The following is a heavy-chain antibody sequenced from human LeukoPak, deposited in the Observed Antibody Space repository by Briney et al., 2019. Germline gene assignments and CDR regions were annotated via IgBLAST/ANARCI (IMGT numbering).Heavy chain of an antibody. CDR2: ISSSSSTI. V-gene: IGHV3-48*01. D-gene: IGHD2/OR15-2a*01. Sequence: GGPLRLSYAASGFIFGNYSMNWLRQARGKGLEWVSYISSSSSTIYYADSVKRRFTISRDNAKNSLYLQMNILRAEDTAVYYCARASYVGGLSWFDPWGQGTLVTVSS. CDR3: ARASYVGGLSWFDP. CDR1: GFIFGNYS. J-gene: IGHJ5*02.